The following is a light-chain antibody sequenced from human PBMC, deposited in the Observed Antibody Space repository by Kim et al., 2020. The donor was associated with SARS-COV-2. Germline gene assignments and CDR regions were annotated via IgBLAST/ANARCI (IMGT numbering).Light chain of an antibody. CDR2: YDS. Sequence: SYELTQPPSVSVAPGKTARITCGGNNIGSKSVHWYQQKPGQAPVLVIYYDSDRPSGIPERFSGSNSGNTATLTISRVEAGDEADYYCQVGVFGGGTQLTVL. CDR1: NIGSKS. J-gene: IGLJ2*01. V-gene: IGLV3-21*01. CDR3: QVGV.